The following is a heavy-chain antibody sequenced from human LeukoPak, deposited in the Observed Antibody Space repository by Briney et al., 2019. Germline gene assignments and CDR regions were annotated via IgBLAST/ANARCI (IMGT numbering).Heavy chain of an antibody. CDR3: ARLRGGSYYDY. CDR2: ISGST. J-gene: IGHJ4*02. Sequence: SETLSLTCTVSGGSISSYYWGWIRQPPGKGLEWIGYISGSTNYNPSLKSRVTISIDMSKNQFSLKVSSVTAADTAVYYCARLRGGSYYDYWGQGTLVTVSS. D-gene: IGHD1-26*01. CDR1: GGSISSYY. V-gene: IGHV4-59*08.